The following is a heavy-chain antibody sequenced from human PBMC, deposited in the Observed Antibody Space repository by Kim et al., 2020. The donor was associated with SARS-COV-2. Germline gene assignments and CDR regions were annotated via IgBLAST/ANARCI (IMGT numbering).Heavy chain of an antibody. J-gene: IGHJ4*02. D-gene: IGHD3-10*01. CDR3: ARAERGVASNNY. Sequence: YYADAVKGRFTISRDNSKSTLYLQMNSLRAEDMAVYYCARAERGVASNNYWGQGTLVTVSS. V-gene: IGHV3-23*01.